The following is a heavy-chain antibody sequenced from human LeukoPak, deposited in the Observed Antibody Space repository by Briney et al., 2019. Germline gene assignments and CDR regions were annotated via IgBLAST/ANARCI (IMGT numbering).Heavy chain of an antibody. V-gene: IGHV3-23*01. CDR2: ISGSGGST. CDR1: GFTFSSYA. D-gene: IGHD2-2*01. J-gene: IGHJ4*02. Sequence: GGSLRLSCAASGFTFSSYAMSWVRQAPGKGLEWVSAISGSGGSTYYADSVKGRFTISRDNSKNTLYLRMNSLRAEDTAVYYCANTIVVVPAANLSWGQGTLVTVSS. CDR3: ANTIVVVPAANLS.